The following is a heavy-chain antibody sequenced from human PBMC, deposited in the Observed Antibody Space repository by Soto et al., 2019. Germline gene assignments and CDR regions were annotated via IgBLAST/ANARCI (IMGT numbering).Heavy chain of an antibody. D-gene: IGHD6-19*01. CDR2: IKQDGSER. Sequence: PGGALGLSCAASGFTLSNYWMSWVRQAPGKGLEWVANIKQDGSERYYVDSVKGRFTLSRDNAKNSLQLQMSSLRDEDAAIYFCARVAYGNGWIFDYWGQGTLVPVSS. V-gene: IGHV3-7*01. CDR1: GFTLSNYW. J-gene: IGHJ4*01. CDR3: ARVAYGNGWIFDY.